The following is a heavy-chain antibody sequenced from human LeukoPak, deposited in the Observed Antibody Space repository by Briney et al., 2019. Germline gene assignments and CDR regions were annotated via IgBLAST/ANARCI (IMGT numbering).Heavy chain of an antibody. J-gene: IGHJ4*02. CDR2: ISAYNGNT. V-gene: IGHV1-18*01. Sequence: ASVKVSCKASGYTFTSYGFSWVRQAPGQGLEWMGWISAYNGNTNYAQKLQGRVTMTTDTSTSTAYMELRSLRSDDTAVYYCARVYNWNWAGFSDYWGQGTLVTVSS. CDR1: GYTFTSYG. CDR3: ARVYNWNWAGFSDY. D-gene: IGHD1-7*01.